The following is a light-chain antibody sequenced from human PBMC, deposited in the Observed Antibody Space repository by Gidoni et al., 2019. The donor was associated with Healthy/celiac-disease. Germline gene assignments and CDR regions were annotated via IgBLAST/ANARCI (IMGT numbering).Light chain of an antibody. CDR1: ALPKQY. Sequence: SYELTQPPSGSVSPGQTARITCSGDALPKQYAYWSQQKPGQAPVLVIYKDSERPSVIPERFSGSSSGTTVTLTISGVQAEDEADYYCQSADSSGTWVFGGGTKLTVL. CDR2: KDS. J-gene: IGLJ3*02. CDR3: QSADSSGTWV. V-gene: IGLV3-25*03.